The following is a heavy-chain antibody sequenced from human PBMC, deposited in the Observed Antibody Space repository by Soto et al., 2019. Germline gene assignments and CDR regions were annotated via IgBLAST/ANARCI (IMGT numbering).Heavy chain of an antibody. V-gene: IGHV1-69*13. Sequence: ASVKVSCKASGCTFSSYAISWVRQAPGQGLEWMGGIIPIFGTANYAQKFQCRGTITADASTSTAYMELSSLRSEDTAVYYCGRGHRDIVLMVYDSYYYGMDVWGKGTTVTVSS. CDR1: GCTFSSYA. CDR2: IIPIFGTA. CDR3: GRGHRDIVLMVYDSYYYGMDV. D-gene: IGHD2-8*01. J-gene: IGHJ6*04.